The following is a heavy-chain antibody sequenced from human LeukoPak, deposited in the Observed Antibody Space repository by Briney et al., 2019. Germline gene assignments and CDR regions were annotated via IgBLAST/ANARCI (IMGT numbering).Heavy chain of an antibody. Sequence: PGGSLRLSCAASGFTFSSYAMSWVRQAPGKGLEWVSAISGSGGSTYYADSVKGRFTISRNNSKNTLYLQMNSLRAEDTAVYYCAKKTGDIEVLVADTLDYWGQGTLVTVSS. CDR1: GFTFSSYA. J-gene: IGHJ4*02. CDR2: ISGSGGST. CDR3: AKKTGDIEVLVADTLDY. D-gene: IGHD2-15*01. V-gene: IGHV3-23*01.